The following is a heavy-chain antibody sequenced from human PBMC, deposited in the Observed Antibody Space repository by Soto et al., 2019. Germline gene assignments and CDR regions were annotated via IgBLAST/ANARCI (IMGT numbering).Heavy chain of an antibody. V-gene: IGHV3-33*01. CDR3: ARWSDNELGDP. D-gene: IGHD1-1*01. CDR1: GFTFRSHG. J-gene: IGHJ5*02. Sequence: QVQLVESGGGVVQPGRSLRLSCAASGFTFRSHGMHWVRQAPGEGLEWVAVIWYDGSNKYYAESVKGRFTISRDNSKDTLYLQMKSLRDEETAVYYCARWSDNELGDPWGQGSLVTVSS. CDR2: IWYDGSNK.